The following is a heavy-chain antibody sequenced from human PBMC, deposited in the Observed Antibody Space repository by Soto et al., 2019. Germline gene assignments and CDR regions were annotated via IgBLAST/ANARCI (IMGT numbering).Heavy chain of an antibody. D-gene: IGHD6-6*01. CDR3: AREPEYSSSHFDY. J-gene: IGHJ4*02. CDR1: CGSISSGGYY. CDR2: IYYSGST. V-gene: IGHV4-31*03. Sequence: SETLSLTCTVSCGSISSGGYYWSWIRQHPGKGLEWIGYIYYSGSTYYNPSLKSRVTISVDTSKNQFSLKLSSVTAADTAVYYCAREPEYSSSHFDYWGQGTLVTVSS.